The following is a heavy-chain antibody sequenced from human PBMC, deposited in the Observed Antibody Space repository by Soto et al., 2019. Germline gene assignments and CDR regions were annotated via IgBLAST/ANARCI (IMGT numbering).Heavy chain of an antibody. CDR3: ARDGAYCSGGSCQFDY. V-gene: IGHV3-48*02. CDR1: GFTFSSYS. D-gene: IGHD2-15*01. Sequence: EVQLVESGGGLVQPGGSLRLSCAASGFTFSSYSMNWVRQAPGKGLEWVSYISSSSSTIYYADSVKGRFTISRDNXKXSLYLQMNSLRDEDTAVYYCARDGAYCSGGSCQFDYWGQGTLVTVSS. CDR2: ISSSSSTI. J-gene: IGHJ4*02.